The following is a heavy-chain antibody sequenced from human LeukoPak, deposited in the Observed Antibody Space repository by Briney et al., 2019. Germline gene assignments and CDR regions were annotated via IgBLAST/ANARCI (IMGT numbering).Heavy chain of an antibody. CDR3: AKDPSSPFGVVTYYFDY. V-gene: IGHV3-30*02. CDR1: GFTFSSYG. CDR2: TRYDGSNK. Sequence: GGSLRLSCAASGFTFSSYGMHWVRQAPGKGLEWVAFTRYDGSNKYYADSVKGRFTISRDNSKNTLYLQMNSLRAEDTAVYYCAKDPSSPFGVVTYYFDYWGQGTLVTVSS. J-gene: IGHJ4*02. D-gene: IGHD3-3*01.